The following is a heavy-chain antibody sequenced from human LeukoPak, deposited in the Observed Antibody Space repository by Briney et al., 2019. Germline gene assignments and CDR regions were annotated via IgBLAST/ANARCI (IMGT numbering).Heavy chain of an antibody. CDR1: GFTFSSYW. V-gene: IGHV3-74*01. CDR3: ARTLKWLQAHDY. J-gene: IGHJ4*02. D-gene: IGHD5-12*01. CDR2: INIDGSST. Sequence: GGSLRLSCAASGFTFSSYWMHWVRHAQGKGLVWVSRINIDGSSTSYADSGKGRFTISRDNAKNTLCLQMNSLRAEDTAVYDCARTLKWLQAHDYWGQGTLVTVSS.